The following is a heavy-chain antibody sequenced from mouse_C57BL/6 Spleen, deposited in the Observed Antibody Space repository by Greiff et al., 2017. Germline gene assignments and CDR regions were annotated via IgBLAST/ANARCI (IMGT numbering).Heavy chain of an antibody. Sequence: EVMLVESGGGLVKPGGSLKLSCAASGFTFSDYGMHWVRQAPEKGLEWVAYISSGSSTIYYADTVKGRFTISRYNAKNTLFLKMTSLRSEETDLYYGAKNDYYALDYWGQGTSVTVSS. CDR2: ISSGSSTI. CDR1: GFTFSDYG. CDR3: AKNDYYALDY. V-gene: IGHV5-17*01. J-gene: IGHJ4*01.